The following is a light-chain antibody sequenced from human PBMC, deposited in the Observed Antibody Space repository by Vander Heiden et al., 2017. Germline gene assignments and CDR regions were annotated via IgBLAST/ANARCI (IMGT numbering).Light chain of an antibody. CDR3: QQYGSSLRT. Sequence: EIVLTQSPGTLSLSPGERAALSCRASQSFSSSYLAWYQQKPGQAPRLLIYGASSRATGIPDRFSGSGSGTDFTLTISRLEPEDFAVYYCQQYGSSLRTFGQGTKGEIK. V-gene: IGKV3-20*01. J-gene: IGKJ1*01. CDR2: GAS. CDR1: QSFSSSY.